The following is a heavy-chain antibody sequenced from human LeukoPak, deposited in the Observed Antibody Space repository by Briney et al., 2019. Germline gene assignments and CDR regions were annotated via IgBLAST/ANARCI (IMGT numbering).Heavy chain of an antibody. D-gene: IGHD1-26*01. CDR3: ATPLAPGATSLIDY. CDR2: FDPEDGET. Sequence: ASVKVSCKVSRYTLTELSMHWVRQAPGKGLEWMGGFDPEDGETIYAQKFQGRVTMTEDTSTDTAYMELSSLRSEDTAVYYCATPLAPGATSLIDYWGQGTLVTVSS. V-gene: IGHV1-24*01. J-gene: IGHJ4*02. CDR1: RYTLTELS.